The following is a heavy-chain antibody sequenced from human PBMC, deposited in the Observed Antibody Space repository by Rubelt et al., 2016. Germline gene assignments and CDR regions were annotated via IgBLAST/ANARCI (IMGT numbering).Heavy chain of an antibody. D-gene: IGHD3-22*01. CDR1: GFTFSRHA. CDR2: IKSDGSST. V-gene: IGHV3-74*02. Sequence: EVQLVESGGGLVQPGGSLRLSCSASGFTFSRHAMHWVRQAPGKGLVWVSRIKSDGSSTSYADCVKGRFTIARDKAKKTLYLQRNSLRAEETAGNYRARVPQGDESNGYWGWGQGTLVTVSS. CDR3: ARVPQGDESNGYWG. J-gene: IGHJ4*02.